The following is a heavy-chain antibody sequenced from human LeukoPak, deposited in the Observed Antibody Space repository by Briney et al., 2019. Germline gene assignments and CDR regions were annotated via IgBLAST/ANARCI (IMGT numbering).Heavy chain of an antibody. V-gene: IGHV4-30-2*01. Sequence: PSQTLSLTCAVSGGSISSGGYSWSWIRQPPGKGLEWIGYIYHSGSTYYNPSLKSRVTISVDRSKNQFSLKLSSVTAADTAVYYCARDEYYDFWSGYDPWGQGTLVTVSS. D-gene: IGHD3-3*01. J-gene: IGHJ5*02. CDR3: ARDEYYDFWSGYDP. CDR1: GGSISSGGYS. CDR2: IYHSGST.